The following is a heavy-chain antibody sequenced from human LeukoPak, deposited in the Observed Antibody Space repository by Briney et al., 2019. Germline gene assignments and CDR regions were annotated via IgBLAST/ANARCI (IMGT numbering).Heavy chain of an antibody. D-gene: IGHD2-15*01. V-gene: IGHV3-23*01. Sequence: GGSLRLSCAASGFTFSSYAMSWVRQAPGKGLEWVSAISGSGGSTYYADSVKGRFTISRDNSKNTLYLQMNSLRAEGTAVYYCAKHRDIFYYFDYWGQGTLVTVSP. CDR2: ISGSGGST. CDR3: AKHRDIFYYFDY. CDR1: GFTFSSYA. J-gene: IGHJ4*02.